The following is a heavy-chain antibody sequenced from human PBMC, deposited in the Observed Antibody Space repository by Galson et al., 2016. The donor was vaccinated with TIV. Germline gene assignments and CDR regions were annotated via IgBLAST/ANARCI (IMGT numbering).Heavy chain of an antibody. CDR1: GYTLTSHG. D-gene: IGHD5-12*01. Sequence: SVKVSCKASGYTLTSHGISWVRQAPGEGLEWMGWISTWNGNAKYAPKFQDRVTMTTDTSANTVYMELRSLRSDDTATYFCARDGDTGYEYSTALAYWGQGTLVTVSS. J-gene: IGHJ4*02. CDR2: ISTWNGNA. V-gene: IGHV1-18*01. CDR3: ARDGDTGYEYSTALAY.